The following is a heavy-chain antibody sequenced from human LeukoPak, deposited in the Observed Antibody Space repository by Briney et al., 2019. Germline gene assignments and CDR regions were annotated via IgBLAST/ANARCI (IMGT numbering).Heavy chain of an antibody. D-gene: IGHD5-18*01. CDR3: ARGRPDTAMALDY. J-gene: IGHJ4*02. V-gene: IGHV1-2*02. Sequence: AAVKVSCKASGYSFTGYYMHWVRQAPRPPIEWMGWINPNSGGTNYAQKFQGRVTMTRDTSVNTAYMELSRLTSDDTAVYNCARGRPDTAMALDYWGQGTLVTVSS. CDR2: INPNSGGT. CDR1: GYSFTGYY.